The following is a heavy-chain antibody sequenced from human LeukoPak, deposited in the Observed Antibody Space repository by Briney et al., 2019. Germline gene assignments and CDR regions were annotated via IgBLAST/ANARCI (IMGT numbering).Heavy chain of an antibody. D-gene: IGHD2-21*02. CDR2: INHDGSGT. J-gene: IGHJ3*02. Sequence: PGGSLRLSCAASGFSFISYWMSWVRLAPGKGLEWVANINHDGSGTYYVDSVKGRFTISRDNAKNLLYLQMNSLRAEDTAVYYCARAHVTGVDAFDIWGQGTMVSVSS. V-gene: IGHV3-7*01. CDR3: ARAHVTGVDAFDI. CDR1: GFSFISYW.